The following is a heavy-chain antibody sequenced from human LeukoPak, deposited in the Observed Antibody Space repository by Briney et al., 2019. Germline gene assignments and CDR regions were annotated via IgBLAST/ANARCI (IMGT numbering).Heavy chain of an antibody. CDR1: GGSISSGSYY. CDR2: IYTSGST. CDR3: ASSPDYGGNPYYYYYYGMDV. D-gene: IGHD4-23*01. J-gene: IGHJ6*02. V-gene: IGHV4-61*02. Sequence: SQTLSLTCTVSGGSISSGSYYWSWLRQPAGKGLEWLGRIYTSGSTNYNPSLKSRVTISVDTSKNQFSRKLSSVTAADTAVYYCASSPDYGGNPYYYYYYGMDVWGQGTTVTVSS.